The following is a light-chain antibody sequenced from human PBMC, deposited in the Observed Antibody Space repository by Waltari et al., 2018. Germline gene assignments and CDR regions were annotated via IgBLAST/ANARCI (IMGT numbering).Light chain of an antibody. CDR3: SSWTDSDALKLL. CDR1: SIDSHY. J-gene: IGLJ2*01. V-gene: IGLV2-14*03. CDR2: DVT. Sequence: QSALTQPASVSGSPGQSITISCTGTSIDSHYFSWHQQHPGKAPQVMIYDVTDRPSGVSNRFSGSKSGNTASLTISGLQAEDEADYYCSSWTDSDALKLLFGGGTKLTVL.